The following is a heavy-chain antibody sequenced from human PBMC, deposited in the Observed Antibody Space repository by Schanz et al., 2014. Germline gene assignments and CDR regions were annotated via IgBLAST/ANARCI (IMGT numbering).Heavy chain of an antibody. CDR2: ISANNGNT. CDR1: GYTFTAYG. V-gene: IGHV1-18*01. Sequence: QVHLVQSGAEVKKPGASVKVSCQTSGYTFTAYGVTWVRQAPGQGLEWMGWISANNGNTNYAQKLQGRVTMTTDTSTSTAYMELRSLRSDDTAVYYCARGGYSSGWYDRDIAHFDYWGQGTLVIVSS. J-gene: IGHJ4*02. D-gene: IGHD6-19*01. CDR3: ARGGYSSGWYDRDIAHFDY.